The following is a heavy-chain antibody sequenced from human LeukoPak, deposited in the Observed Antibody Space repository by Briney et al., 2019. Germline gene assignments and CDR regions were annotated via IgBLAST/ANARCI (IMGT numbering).Heavy chain of an antibody. CDR1: GFTFSSYS. D-gene: IGHD1-26*01. CDR2: ISSSSSYI. V-gene: IGHV3-21*04. CDR3: AKDDGGSYYIYYYYMDV. J-gene: IGHJ6*03. Sequence: GSLRLSCTASGFTFSSYSMNWVRQAPGKGLEWVSSISSSSSYIYYADSVKGRFTISRDNAKNSLYLQMNSLRAEDTAVYYCAKDDGGSYYIYYYYMDVWGKGTTVTISS.